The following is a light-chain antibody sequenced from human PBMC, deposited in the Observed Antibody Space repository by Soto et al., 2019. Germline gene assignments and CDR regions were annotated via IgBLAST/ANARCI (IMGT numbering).Light chain of an antibody. Sequence: QSALTQPPSASGSPGQSVTISCTGASSDVGGYSYVSWYQQHPGKAPKLMIYEVNKRPSGVPDRFSGSKSGNTASLTVSGRQAEDEADYYCSSYTGSNNVVFGGGTKLTVL. CDR2: EVN. V-gene: IGLV2-8*01. J-gene: IGLJ2*01. CDR1: SSDVGGYSY. CDR3: SSYTGSNNVV.